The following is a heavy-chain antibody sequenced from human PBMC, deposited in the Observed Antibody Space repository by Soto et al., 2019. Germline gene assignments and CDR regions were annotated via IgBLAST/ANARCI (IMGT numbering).Heavy chain of an antibody. V-gene: IGHV1-18*01. J-gene: IGHJ4*02. Sequence: QVQLVQSGADVKKPGASVRVSCKASGYTFTDYGITWVRQAPGQGLEWMGWISAKNGDTNLAQKFRGRVTLTTDTYTGTAYMDLRSLTPDDTAVYYCARDPPETPSDYWGQGTLVTVSS. CDR2: ISAKNGDT. CDR1: GYTFTDYG. CDR3: ARDPPETPSDY.